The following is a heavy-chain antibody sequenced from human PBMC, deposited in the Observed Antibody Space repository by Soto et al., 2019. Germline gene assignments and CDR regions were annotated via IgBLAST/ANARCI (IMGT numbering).Heavy chain of an antibody. CDR1: GYTFTSYG. J-gene: IGHJ4*02. V-gene: IGHV1-3*01. D-gene: IGHD3-22*01. CDR2: INPGNGNT. CDR3: ARGGYFDSSNYLAY. Sequence: ASVKVSFKASGYTFTSYGINWVRQAPGRGLEWMGWINPGNGNTKYSQQFQGRVIIDRDTSASTAYMELSSLRSEDTAVYYCARGGYFDSSNYLAYWGLGTLVTVS.